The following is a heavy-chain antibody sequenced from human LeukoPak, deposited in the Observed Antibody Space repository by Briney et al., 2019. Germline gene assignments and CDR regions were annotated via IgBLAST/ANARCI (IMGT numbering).Heavy chain of an antibody. J-gene: IGHJ5*02. CDR1: GGTFSSYA. D-gene: IGHD1-26*01. V-gene: IGHV1-69*04. CDR3: ARSGSRWELLNWFDP. CDR2: IIPILGIA. Sequence: ASVKVSCKASGGTFSSYAISWVRQAPGQGLEWMGRIIPILGIANYAQKFQGRVTITADKSTSTAYMGLSSLRSEDTAVYYCARSGSRWELLNWFDPWGQGTLVTVSS.